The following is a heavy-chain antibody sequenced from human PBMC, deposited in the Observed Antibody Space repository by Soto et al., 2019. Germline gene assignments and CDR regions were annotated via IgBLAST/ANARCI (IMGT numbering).Heavy chain of an antibody. J-gene: IGHJ6*02. Sequence: EVHLVETGGGLIQPGGSLRLSCAASGLSVSSSDMSWVRQASGKGLEWVSVIYSGGSTHDADSVNGRFTISRDNSKNTVHLQMNSLRVDDTAVYFCSTSSRNEYHFAMDAWGQGTTVIVSS. CDR1: GLSVSSSD. CDR2: IYSGGST. CDR3: STSSRNEYHFAMDA. D-gene: IGHD6-6*01. V-gene: IGHV3-53*02.